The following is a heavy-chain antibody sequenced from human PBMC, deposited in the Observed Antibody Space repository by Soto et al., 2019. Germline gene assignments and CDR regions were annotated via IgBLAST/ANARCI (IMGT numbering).Heavy chain of an antibody. Sequence: ASVKVSCKASGYTFTSYGISWVRQAPGQGLEWMGWISAYNGNTNYAQKLQGRVTMTTGTSTSTAYMELRSLRAEDTAVYYCARDRVHRRHIWFGELSNWFDPWGQGTLVTVSS. CDR3: ARDRVHRRHIWFGELSNWFDP. CDR2: ISAYNGNT. CDR1: GYTFTSYG. D-gene: IGHD3-10*01. J-gene: IGHJ5*02. V-gene: IGHV1-18*01.